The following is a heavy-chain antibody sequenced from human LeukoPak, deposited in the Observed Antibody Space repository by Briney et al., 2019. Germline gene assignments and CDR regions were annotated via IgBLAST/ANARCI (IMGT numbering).Heavy chain of an antibody. V-gene: IGHV4-34*01. CDR3: ARLSQDAFDI. CDR2: INHGGST. J-gene: IGHJ3*02. Sequence: SETLSLTCAVYGGSFSGYYWSWIRQPPGKGLEWIGEINHGGSTNYNPSLKSRVTISVDTSKNQFSLKLSSVTAADTAVYYCARLSQDAFDIWGQGTMVTVSS. CDR1: GGSFSGYY.